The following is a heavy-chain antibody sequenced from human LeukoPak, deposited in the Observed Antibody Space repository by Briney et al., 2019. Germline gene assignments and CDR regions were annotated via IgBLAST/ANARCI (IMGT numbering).Heavy chain of an antibody. J-gene: IGHJ4*02. D-gene: IGHD3-10*01. Sequence: GVLRLSCAASGFTFTSYAMTWVRQAPGKGLEWISSISGSGGSTYYADSVKGRFTFSRDNSKNTLYLQMNSLRAEDTAVYYCARDRSGSYYEPFDCWGQGTLVTVSS. CDR3: ARDRSGSYYEPFDC. CDR1: GFTFTSYA. V-gene: IGHV3-23*01. CDR2: ISGSGGST.